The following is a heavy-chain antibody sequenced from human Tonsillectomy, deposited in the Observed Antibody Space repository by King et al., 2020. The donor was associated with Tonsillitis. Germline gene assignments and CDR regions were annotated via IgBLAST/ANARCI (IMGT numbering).Heavy chain of an antibody. CDR1: GFIVSSNY. J-gene: IGHJ4*02. D-gene: IGHD6-13*01. Sequence: VQLVESGGGLVQPGGSLRLSCAASGFIVSSNYMSWVRQAPGQGLGWVAIIYSGGRTYYADSVKGRFTISRENSNNAVYLQMTSLRVEDTAVYFCNRFGIAAVGTDYWGQGTLVTVSS. V-gene: IGHV3-66*01. CDR3: NRFGIAAVGTDY. CDR2: IYSGGRT.